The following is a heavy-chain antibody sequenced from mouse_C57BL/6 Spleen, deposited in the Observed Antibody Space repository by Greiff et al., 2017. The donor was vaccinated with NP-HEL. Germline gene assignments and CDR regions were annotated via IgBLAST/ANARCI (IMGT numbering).Heavy chain of an antibody. CDR2: ISYDGSN. V-gene: IGHV3-6*01. J-gene: IGHJ3*01. D-gene: IGHD2-1*01. Sequence: EVHLVESGPGLVKPSQSLSLTCSVTGYSITSGYYWNWIRQFPGNKLEWMGYISYDGSNNYNPSLKNRISITRDTSKNQFFLKLNSVTTEDTATYYCARVGLYYGTTWFAYWGQGTLVTVSA. CDR1: GYSITSGYY. CDR3: ARVGLYYGTTWFAY.